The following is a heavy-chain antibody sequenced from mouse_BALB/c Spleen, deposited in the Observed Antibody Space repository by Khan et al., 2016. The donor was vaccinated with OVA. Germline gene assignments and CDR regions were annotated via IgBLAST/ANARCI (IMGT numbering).Heavy chain of an antibody. CDR3: ARSERLLHYAMDY. V-gene: IGHV8-12*01. J-gene: IGHJ4*01. D-gene: IGHD2-3*01. Sequence: QVTLQESGPGLLQPSQTLSLTCSFSGFSLSSSGMGVSRIRQPSGKGLVWLVHTYWDADNLYHPSMKSWITISKDTSENQVFLRITGVDTTDTATYSCARSERLLHYAMDYGGQGTSVIVSS. CDR1: GFSLSSSGMG. CDR2: TYWDADN.